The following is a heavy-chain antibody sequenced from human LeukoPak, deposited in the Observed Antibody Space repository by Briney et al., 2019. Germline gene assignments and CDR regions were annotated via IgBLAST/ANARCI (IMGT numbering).Heavy chain of an antibody. J-gene: IGHJ4*02. Sequence: GGSLRLSCAASGFTFSSYAMSWVRQAPGKGLEWVSAISGSGGSTYYADSVKGRFTISRDNSKNTLYLQMNSRRAEDTAVYYCASAPVDIVATIRFDYWGQGTLVTVSS. CDR3: ASAPVDIVATIRFDY. V-gene: IGHV3-23*01. CDR2: ISGSGGST. D-gene: IGHD5-12*01. CDR1: GFTFSSYA.